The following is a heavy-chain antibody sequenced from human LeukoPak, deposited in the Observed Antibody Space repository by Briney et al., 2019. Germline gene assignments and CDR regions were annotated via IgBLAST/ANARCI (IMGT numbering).Heavy chain of an antibody. CDR3: ARGHSAAYYDILTALIFFDC. V-gene: IGHV3-20*04. CDR2: INWNGGST. D-gene: IGHD3-9*01. CDR1: GFTFDDYG. J-gene: IGHJ4*02. Sequence: GGSLRLSCAASGFTFDDYGMSWVRQAPGKGLEWVSGINWNGGSTGYADSVKGRFTISRDNAKNSLYLQMNSLRAEDTAFYYCARGHSAAYYDILTALIFFDCWGQGTLVTVSS.